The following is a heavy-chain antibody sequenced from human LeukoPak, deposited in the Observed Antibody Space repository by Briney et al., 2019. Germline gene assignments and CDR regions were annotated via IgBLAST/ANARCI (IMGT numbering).Heavy chain of an antibody. J-gene: IGHJ4*02. CDR3: AKSMKSFDILTGLDY. V-gene: IGHV3-20*04. CDR1: GFTFHDYG. CDR2: INWNAGST. Sequence: PGGSLRLSCAASGFTFHDYGMSWVRQAPGRGLEWVSGINWNAGSTGYTDSVKGRFTISRDNAKNSLYLQMNSLRAEDTALYYCAKSMKSFDILTGLDYWGQGTQVTVSS. D-gene: IGHD3-9*01.